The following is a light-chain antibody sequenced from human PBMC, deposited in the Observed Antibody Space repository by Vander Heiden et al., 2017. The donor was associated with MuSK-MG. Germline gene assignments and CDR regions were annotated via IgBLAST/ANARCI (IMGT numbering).Light chain of an antibody. J-gene: IGKJ4*02. CDR1: QSVSSN. CDR2: GAS. Sequence: EIVMTQSPATLSVSPGERATLSCRASQSVSSNLAWYQQKPGQAPRLLIYGASTRATGIPARFSGSGSGTEFTLTISSLQSEDFAVYYCQQYNNGPPEFGGGTKVEIK. CDR3: QQYNNGPPE. V-gene: IGKV3-15*01.